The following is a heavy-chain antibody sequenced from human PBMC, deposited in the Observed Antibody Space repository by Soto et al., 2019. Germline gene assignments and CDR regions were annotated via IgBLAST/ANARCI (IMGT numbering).Heavy chain of an antibody. CDR1: GYSFTNND. V-gene: IGHV1-8*01. D-gene: IGHD3-16*01. CDR2: MNPGSGDT. CDR3: ARMATFGSLNWFDP. Sequence: SSVKVSCKASGYSFTNNDVSWVRQATGQGLEWMGWMNPGSGDTGYAQKFQGRVTMTRDISIATAYMELSSLRSDDTAIYYCARMATFGSLNWFDPWGQGTLVTVS. J-gene: IGHJ5*02.